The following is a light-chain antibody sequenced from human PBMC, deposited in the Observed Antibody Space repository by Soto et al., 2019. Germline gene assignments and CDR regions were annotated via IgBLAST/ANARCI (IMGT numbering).Light chain of an antibody. J-gene: IGKJ3*01. Sequence: EIVLTQSPGTLSLSPGERATLSCRASQSVSSSYLAWYQQTPGQAPRLLIYDASSRATGIPDRFSGSGSVTDFTLTISRLEPEDFEVYYCQQYGSSPLFTFGPGTTVDIK. CDR2: DAS. CDR3: QQYGSSPLFT. CDR1: QSVSSSY. V-gene: IGKV3-20*01.